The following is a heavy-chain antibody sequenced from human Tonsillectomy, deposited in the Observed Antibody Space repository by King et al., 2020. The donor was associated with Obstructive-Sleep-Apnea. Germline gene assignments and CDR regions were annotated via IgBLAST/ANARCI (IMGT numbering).Heavy chain of an antibody. D-gene: IGHD4-23*01. CDR1: GFTLSNYG. J-gene: IGHJ5*02. CDR2: ISYDGSNK. V-gene: IGHV3-30*18. CDR3: AKGSYPNTVVNA. Sequence: VQLVESGGGVVQPGRSLRLFCAASGFTLSNYGMHWVRQAPGKGLEWVALISYDGSNKYYVDSVKGRFTISRDNSKNTVYLQMSSLRVEDTAVYYCAKGSYPNTVVNAWGQGTLVTVSS.